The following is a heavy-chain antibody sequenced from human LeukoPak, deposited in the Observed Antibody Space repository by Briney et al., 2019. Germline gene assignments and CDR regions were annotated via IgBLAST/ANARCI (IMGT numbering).Heavy chain of an antibody. J-gene: IGHJ4*02. D-gene: IGHD5/OR15-5a*01. CDR2: ISTSGRAT. V-gene: IGHV3-23*01. CDR1: GFAFSTYA. Sequence: GGSLRLSCAASGFAFSTYAMTWVRQAPEKGLQWVSTISTSGRATYYADSVEGRFTISRDNSKNTLYLQMNSLRADDTAVYYCAKARGSSVYEQFDYWGQGAQVTVSP. CDR3: AKARGSSVYEQFDY.